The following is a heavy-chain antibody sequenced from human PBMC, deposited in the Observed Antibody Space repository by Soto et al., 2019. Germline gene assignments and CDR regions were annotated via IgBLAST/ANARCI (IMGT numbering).Heavy chain of an antibody. J-gene: IGHJ4*02. D-gene: IGHD3-22*01. V-gene: IGHV1-69*13. Sequence: WASVKVSCKASGGTFSSYAISWVRQAPGQGLEWMGGIIPIFGTANYAQKFQGRVTITADESTSTAYMELSSLRSEDTAVYYCARDGYYYDSSGYCDYWGQGTLVTVSS. CDR1: GGTFSSYA. CDR2: IIPIFGTA. CDR3: ARDGYYYDSSGYCDY.